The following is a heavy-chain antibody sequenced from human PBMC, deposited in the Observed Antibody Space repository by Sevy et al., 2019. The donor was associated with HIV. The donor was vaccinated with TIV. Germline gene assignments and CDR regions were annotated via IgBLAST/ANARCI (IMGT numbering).Heavy chain of an antibody. Sequence: GGSLRLSCAASGFTFSSYSMNWVRQAPGKGLEWVSYISSSSSTIYYADSVKGRFTISRDNAKDSLYLQMNSLRAEDTAVYYCARCSRLETYYEYVWGSYRSFDAFDIWGQGTMVTVSS. J-gene: IGHJ3*02. D-gene: IGHD3-16*02. CDR1: GFTFSSYS. V-gene: IGHV3-48*01. CDR3: ARCSRLETYYEYVWGSYRSFDAFDI. CDR2: ISSSSSTI.